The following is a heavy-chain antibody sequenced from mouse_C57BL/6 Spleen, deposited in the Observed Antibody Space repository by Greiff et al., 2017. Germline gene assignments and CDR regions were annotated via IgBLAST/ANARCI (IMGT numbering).Heavy chain of an antibody. CDR3: ARGIYYYGSSYEYFDV. V-gene: IGHV1-18*01. J-gene: IGHJ1*03. D-gene: IGHD1-1*01. Sequence: EVQLQQSGPELVKPGASVKIPCKASGYTFTDYNMDWVKQSHGKSLEWIGDINPNNGGTIYNQKFKGKATLTVDKSSSTAYMELRSLTSEDTAVYYCARGIYYYGSSYEYFDVWGTGTTVTVSS. CDR1: GYTFTDYN. CDR2: INPNNGGT.